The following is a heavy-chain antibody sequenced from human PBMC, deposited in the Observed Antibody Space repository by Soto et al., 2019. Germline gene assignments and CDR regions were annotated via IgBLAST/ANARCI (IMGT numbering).Heavy chain of an antibody. Sequence: GGSLRLSCAASGFTFSSYGMHWVRQAPGKGLEWVAVISYDGSNKYYADSVKGRFTISRDNSKNTLYLQMNSLRAEDTAVYYCAKDPARAYCSSTSCYGRLFXYWGQGTLVTVSS. V-gene: IGHV3-30*18. D-gene: IGHD2-2*01. J-gene: IGHJ4*02. CDR2: ISYDGSNK. CDR1: GFTFSSYG. CDR3: AKDPARAYCSSTSCYGRLFXY.